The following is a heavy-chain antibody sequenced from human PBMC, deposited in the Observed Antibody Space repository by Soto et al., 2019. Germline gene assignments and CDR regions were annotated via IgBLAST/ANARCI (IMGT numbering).Heavy chain of an antibody. D-gene: IGHD2-21*02. CDR3: IQSRCGGDCLQSYASYYYYGMDV. CDR1: AFSLSTGGVG. J-gene: IGHJ6*02. V-gene: IGHV2-5*02. Sequence: QITLKESGPTLVKPTQTLTLTCTLSAFSLSTGGVGVGWIRQPPGKAIEWLALIYWDDDKRYSPSLRSRLTITKDTSKNQVVLTMTNMDPVDTATYYCIQSRCGGDCLQSYASYYYYGMDVWGQGTTVTVSS. CDR2: IYWDDDK.